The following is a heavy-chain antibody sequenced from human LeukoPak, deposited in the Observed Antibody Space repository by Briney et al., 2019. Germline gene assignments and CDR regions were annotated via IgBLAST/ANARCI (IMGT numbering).Heavy chain of an antibody. J-gene: IGHJ6*02. D-gene: IGHD5-18*01. Sequence: GGSLRLSCAASGFTFSSYWMHWVRQAPGKGLVWVSHISSDGSYTSYADSVKGRFTISRDNAKNTLYLQMNSLRNDDTALYYCARDTEGYIYGYYYYGTDVWGQGTTVTVSS. CDR3: ARDTEGYIYGYYYYGTDV. CDR1: GFTFSSYW. V-gene: IGHV3-74*01. CDR2: ISSDGSYT.